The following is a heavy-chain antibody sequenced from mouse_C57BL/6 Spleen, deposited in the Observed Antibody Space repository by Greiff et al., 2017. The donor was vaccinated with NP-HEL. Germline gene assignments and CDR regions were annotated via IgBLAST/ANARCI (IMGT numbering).Heavy chain of an antibody. CDR1: GYTFTSYW. J-gene: IGHJ2*01. D-gene: IGHD2-1*01. V-gene: IGHV1-69*01. CDR3: ARRTLVLGGFFDY. Sequence: QVQLQQPGAELVMPGASVKLSCKASGYTFTSYWMHWVKQRPGQGLEWIGEIDPSDSYTNYNQKFKGKSTLTVDKSSSTAYMQLSSLTSEDSAVYYCARRTLVLGGFFDYWGQGTTLTVSS. CDR2: IDPSDSYT.